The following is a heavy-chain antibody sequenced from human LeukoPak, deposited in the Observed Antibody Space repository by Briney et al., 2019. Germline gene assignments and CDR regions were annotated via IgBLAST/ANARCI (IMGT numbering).Heavy chain of an antibody. CDR2: IKQDGSEK. CDR3: ARGEYCSSTSCFLSAEYFQH. D-gene: IGHD2-2*01. CDR1: GFTCSSYW. Sequence: GGSLRLSCAASGFTCSSYWMSWVRQAPGKGLEWVANIKQDGSEKYYVDSVKGRFTISRDNAKNSLYLQMNSLRAEDTAVYYCARGEYCSSTSCFLSAEYFQHWGQGTLVTVSS. J-gene: IGHJ1*01. V-gene: IGHV3-7*01.